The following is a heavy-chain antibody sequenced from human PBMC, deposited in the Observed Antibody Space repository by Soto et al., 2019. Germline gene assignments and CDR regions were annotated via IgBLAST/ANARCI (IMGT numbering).Heavy chain of an antibody. Sequence: SETLSLTCTVSGDSISSGNKYWSWIRQAPGKGLGWIGYIFSSGTTYYNPSLKSRLTMSLDTSQNQFSLRLASVTDADSAVYYCARVPSPFDYYYAMDVWGQGTTVTVSS. D-gene: IGHD3-16*01. V-gene: IGHV4-30-4*01. CDR1: GDSISSGNKY. CDR2: IFSSGTT. CDR3: ARVPSPFDYYYAMDV. J-gene: IGHJ6*02.